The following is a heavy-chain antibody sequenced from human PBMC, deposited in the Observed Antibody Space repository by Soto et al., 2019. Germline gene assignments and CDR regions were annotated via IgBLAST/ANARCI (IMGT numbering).Heavy chain of an antibody. D-gene: IGHD3-22*01. V-gene: IGHV3-49*03. CDR2: IRSKAYGGTV. CDR1: GFTFRDYA. Sequence: LRLSCTASGFTFRDYAMSWFRQAPGKGLERVGFIRSKAYGGTVVYAASVKGRFTISRDDSKSIAYLQMNSLKTEDTAVYYCSTNYYDSRGYDNWFDPWGQGTLVTVSS. J-gene: IGHJ5*02. CDR3: STNYYDSRGYDNWFDP.